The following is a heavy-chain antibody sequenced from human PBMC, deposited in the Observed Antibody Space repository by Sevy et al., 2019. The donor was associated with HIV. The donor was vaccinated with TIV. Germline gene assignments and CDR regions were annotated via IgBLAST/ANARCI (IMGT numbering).Heavy chain of an antibody. D-gene: IGHD2-15*01. CDR3: ARDRNSGSRYYFDY. CDR2: ISYDGSNK. V-gene: IGHV3-30-3*01. J-gene: IGHJ4*02. Sequence: GGSLRLSCAASGFTFSSYAMHRVRQAPRKGLEWVAVISYDGSNKYYADSVKGRFTISRDNSKNTLYLQMNSLRAEDTAVYYCARDRNSGSRYYFDYWGQGTLVTVSS. CDR1: GFTFSSYA.